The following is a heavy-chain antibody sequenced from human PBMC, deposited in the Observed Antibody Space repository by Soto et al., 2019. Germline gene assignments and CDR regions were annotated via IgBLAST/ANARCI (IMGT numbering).Heavy chain of an antibody. Sequence: ASVKVSCKASGYTFTNYGISWVRQAPGQGLEWMGWISVYNGNTNYAQKLQGRVTMTTDTSTSTAYMELRSLRSDDTAVYYCARVISRAAGRYYFDYWGQGTLVTVSS. CDR1: GYTFTNYG. CDR2: ISVYNGNT. CDR3: ARVISRAAGRYYFDY. V-gene: IGHV1-18*01. D-gene: IGHD6-13*01. J-gene: IGHJ4*02.